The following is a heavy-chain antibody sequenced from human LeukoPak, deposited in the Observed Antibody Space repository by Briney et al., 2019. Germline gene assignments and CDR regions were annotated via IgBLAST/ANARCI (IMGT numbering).Heavy chain of an antibody. CDR2: ISGSGGST. Sequence: QPGGSLRLSCAASGFTFSSYAMSWVRQAPGKGLEWVSAISGSGGSTYYADSVKGRFTISRDNSKNTLYLQMNSLRAEDTAVYYCAKDRSKGGRGASTDAFDGWGQGTMVTVSS. D-gene: IGHD3-16*01. CDR1: GFTFSSYA. V-gene: IGHV3-23*01. CDR3: AKDRSKGGRGASTDAFDG. J-gene: IGHJ3*01.